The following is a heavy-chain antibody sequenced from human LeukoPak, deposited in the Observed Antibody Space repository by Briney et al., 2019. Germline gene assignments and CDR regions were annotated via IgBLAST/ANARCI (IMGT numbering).Heavy chain of an antibody. CDR3: ARVRSSSWYDMLDYYGMDV. CDR1: GFTFSSYA. Sequence: GGSLRLSCAASGFTFSSYAMHWVRQAPGKGLEWVAVISYDGSNKYYADSVKGRFTISRDNSKNTLYLQMNSLRAEDTAVYYCARVRSSSWYDMLDYYGMDVWGQGTTVTVSS. V-gene: IGHV3-30-3*01. CDR2: ISYDGSNK. J-gene: IGHJ6*02. D-gene: IGHD6-13*01.